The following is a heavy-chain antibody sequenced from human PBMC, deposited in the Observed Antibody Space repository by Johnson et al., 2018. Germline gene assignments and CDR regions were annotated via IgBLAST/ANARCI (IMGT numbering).Heavy chain of an antibody. CDR1: GYRFTTYW. CDR2: IYPGDSDT. Sequence: EVQLLESGAEVKKPGESLKISCKGSGYRFTTYWIAWVRQMPGKGLEWMGIIYPGDSDTRYSPSFQGQVTISADKSISTAYLQWSSLKASDSAMDYCAGSGTDMVPDGFDSWGQGTMVTVSS. D-gene: IGHD5-18*01. CDR3: AGSGTDMVPDGFDS. J-gene: IGHJ3*02. V-gene: IGHV5-51*03.